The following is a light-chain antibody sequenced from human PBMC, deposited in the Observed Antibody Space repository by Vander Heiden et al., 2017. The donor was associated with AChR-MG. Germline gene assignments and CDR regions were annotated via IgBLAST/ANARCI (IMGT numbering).Light chain of an antibody. CDR3: SSYAGTNVVLV. J-gene: IGLJ2*01. Sequence: HSALTQPSSASGSPGQSVPISCTRTSSDIGGYNFVSWHQQRPGKAPKLIIYEVNKRPSGVPDRFSGSKSDNTASLTVSGLQAEDEADYYCSSYAGTNVVLVFGGGTRLTVL. V-gene: IGLV2-8*01. CDR2: EVN. CDR1: SSDIGGYNF.